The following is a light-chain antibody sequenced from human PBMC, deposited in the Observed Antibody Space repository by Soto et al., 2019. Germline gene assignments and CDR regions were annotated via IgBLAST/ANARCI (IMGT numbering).Light chain of an antibody. V-gene: IGLV2-14*01. Sequence: QSVLTQPASVSRSPGQSITISCTGTNSDVGGYNYVSWYQQHPDTVPKLIIFEVSNRPSGVSPRFSGSKSGNTASLTISGLQAEDEADYYCRSYTSTNSRVFGTGTKLTVL. J-gene: IGLJ1*01. CDR1: NSDVGGYNY. CDR3: RSYTSTNSRV. CDR2: EVS.